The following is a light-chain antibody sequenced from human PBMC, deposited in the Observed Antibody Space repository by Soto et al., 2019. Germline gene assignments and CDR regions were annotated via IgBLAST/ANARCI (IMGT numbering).Light chain of an antibody. J-gene: IGKJ3*01. CDR3: QQYDNLPLT. Sequence: DIQMTQSPSSLSASVGDRVTITCQASQDISNYLGWYQQKPGKAPKFLIYDASNLETGVPSRFSGGGSGTHFTLTISSLQPEDIATYYCQQYDNLPLTVGPGTKVDIK. V-gene: IGKV1-33*01. CDR1: QDISNY. CDR2: DAS.